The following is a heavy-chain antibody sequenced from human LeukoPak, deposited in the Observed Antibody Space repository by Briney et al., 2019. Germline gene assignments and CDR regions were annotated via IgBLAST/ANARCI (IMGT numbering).Heavy chain of an antibody. Sequence: GGSLRLSCAASGFTFSNYWMSWVRQAPGKGLEWVANIEQDGGEKNYVDSVKGRFTISRDNARYSLYLQMNSLRAEDTAVYYCARDRGYSTFDYWGQGTLVTVSS. J-gene: IGHJ4*02. CDR1: GFTFSNYW. D-gene: IGHD4-23*01. V-gene: IGHV3-7*01. CDR3: ARDRGYSTFDY. CDR2: IEQDGGEK.